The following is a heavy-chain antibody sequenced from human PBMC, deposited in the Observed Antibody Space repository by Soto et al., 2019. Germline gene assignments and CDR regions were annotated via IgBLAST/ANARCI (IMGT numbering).Heavy chain of an antibody. V-gene: IGHV3-74*01. J-gene: IGHJ3*02. Sequence: EVQLVESGGGIVQPGGSLRLSCAASGFTFSGYWMHWVRQAPGKGLVWVSRINDDGIITAYADSVKGRFTISRDNAKNTLYLQMNSLRAEDTAVYYCASDLGYNWNDVNAFDIWGQGTMVTVSS. CDR1: GFTFSGYW. CDR3: ASDLGYNWNDVNAFDI. CDR2: INDDGIIT. D-gene: IGHD1-20*01.